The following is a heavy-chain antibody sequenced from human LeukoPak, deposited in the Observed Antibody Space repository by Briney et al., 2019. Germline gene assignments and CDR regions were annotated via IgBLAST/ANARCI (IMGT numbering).Heavy chain of an antibody. Sequence: SETLSLTCTVSRGSISSYYWNWIRQPPGKGLEWIGYIYYTGSTNYNPSLKSGLTLSVDTSNNQFFLLLSSVTAADTAVYYCARAGTEHYYYYGMDVWGQGTTVTVSS. D-gene: IGHD6-19*01. CDR1: RGSISSYY. J-gene: IGHJ6*02. CDR3: ARAGTEHYYYYGMDV. CDR2: IYYTGST. V-gene: IGHV4-59*01.